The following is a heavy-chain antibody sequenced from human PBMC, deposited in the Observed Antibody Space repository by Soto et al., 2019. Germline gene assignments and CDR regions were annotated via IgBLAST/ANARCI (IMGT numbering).Heavy chain of an antibody. CDR3: AKNGQWLATPPEA. Sequence: EMHLLESGGASVQPGGSLRLSCAASGFSFGTFVMTWFRQAPGGGLEWVASITDSGYTASYGETVEGRFTVSRDKSKNNLHLQMNDMRAEDTDTYYCAKNGQWLATPPEAWGQGTLVTVSS. CDR1: GFSFGTFV. D-gene: IGHD6-19*01. V-gene: IGHV3-23*01. CDR2: ITDSGYTA. J-gene: IGHJ4*02.